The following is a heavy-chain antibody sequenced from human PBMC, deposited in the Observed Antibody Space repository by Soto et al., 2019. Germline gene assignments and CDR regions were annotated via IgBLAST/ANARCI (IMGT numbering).Heavy chain of an antibody. CDR1: GFTFSDYY. CDR3: ARDWAADYGGNVLDY. V-gene: IGHV3-11*06. Sequence: PGGSLRLSCAASGFTFSDYYMSWIRQAPGKGLEWVSYISSSSSYTNYADSVKGRFTISRDNAKNSLYLQMNSLRAEDTAVYYCARDWAADYGGNVLDYWGQGTLVTVSS. CDR2: ISSSSSYT. D-gene: IGHD4-17*01. J-gene: IGHJ4*02.